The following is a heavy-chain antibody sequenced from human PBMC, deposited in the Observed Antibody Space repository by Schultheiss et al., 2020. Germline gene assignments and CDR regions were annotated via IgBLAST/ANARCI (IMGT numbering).Heavy chain of an antibody. V-gene: IGHV4-30-4*08. Sequence: SQTLSLTCTVSGGSISSGGYYWSWIRQPPGKGLEWIGYIYYSGSTYYNPSLKSRVTISVDTSKNQFSLKLSSVTAADTAVYYCARRRRGGYGFDPWGQGTLVTVSS. D-gene: IGHD3-16*01. CDR3: ARRRRGGYGFDP. CDR1: GGSISSGGYY. J-gene: IGHJ5*02. CDR2: IYYSGST.